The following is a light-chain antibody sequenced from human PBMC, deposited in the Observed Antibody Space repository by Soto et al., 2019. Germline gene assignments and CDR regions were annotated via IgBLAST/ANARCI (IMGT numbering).Light chain of an antibody. CDR2: TAS. V-gene: IGKV1-9*01. Sequence: DIQLTQSPSFLSASVGDRVTITCRATQGISTYLAWYQHKPGKAPKLLIYTASTLQSGVPSRFSGSGSGTDFTLTISSLQPEDFATYYCQQVKSCPLTFCGGTKVEIK. CDR3: QQVKSCPLT. J-gene: IGKJ4*01. CDR1: QGISTY.